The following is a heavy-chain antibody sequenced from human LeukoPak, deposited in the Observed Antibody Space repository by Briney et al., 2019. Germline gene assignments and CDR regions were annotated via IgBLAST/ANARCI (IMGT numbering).Heavy chain of an antibody. Sequence: GASLTLSCAVSRFTFSSNAMSWVRQAPGKGLEWVSAIRGSGGSTYYADSVKGRFTISRDNSRNTLYLQMNSLRAEDTAVYYCALGGGCGDGYFDYWGQGTLVTVSS. J-gene: IGHJ4*02. D-gene: IGHD4-17*01. V-gene: IGHV3-23*01. CDR3: ALGGGCGDGYFDY. CDR2: IRGSGGST. CDR1: RFTFSSNA.